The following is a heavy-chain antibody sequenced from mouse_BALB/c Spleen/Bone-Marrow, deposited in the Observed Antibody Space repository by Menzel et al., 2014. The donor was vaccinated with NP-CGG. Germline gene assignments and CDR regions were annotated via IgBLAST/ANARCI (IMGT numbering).Heavy chain of an antibody. CDR3: ALYGNYAGN. V-gene: IGHV1-80*01. CDR1: GYAFSSYW. Sequence: SGAELVRPGSSVKISCKASGYAFSSYWMNWVKQRPGQGLEWIGQIYPGDGDTNYNGKFKGKATLTADKSSSTAYVQLSSLTSEDSAVYFCALYGNYAGNWGQGTLVTVSA. CDR2: IYPGDGDT. D-gene: IGHD2-1*01. J-gene: IGHJ3*01.